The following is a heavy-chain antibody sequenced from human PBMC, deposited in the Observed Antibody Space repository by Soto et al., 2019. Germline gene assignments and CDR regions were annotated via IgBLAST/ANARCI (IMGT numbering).Heavy chain of an antibody. CDR1: GGTFSSYA. CDR2: IIPIFGTA. V-gene: IGHV1-69*01. CDR3: ASTYYDSSGYYPRYLADYYYGMDV. J-gene: IGHJ6*02. D-gene: IGHD3-22*01. Sequence: QVQLVQSGAEVKKPGSSVKVSCKASGGTFSSYAISWVRQAPGQGLEWMGGIIPIFGTANYAQKFQGRVTIIADESTSTAYMELSSLRSEDTAVYYCASTYYDSSGYYPRYLADYYYGMDVWGQGTTVTVSS.